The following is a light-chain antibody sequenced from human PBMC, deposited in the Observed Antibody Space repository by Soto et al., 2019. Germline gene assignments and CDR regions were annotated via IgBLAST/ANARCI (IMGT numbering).Light chain of an antibody. CDR1: SSNIGSNF. V-gene: IGLV1-47*01. CDR2: RNN. CDR3: AAWDDSLSGWV. J-gene: IGLJ3*02. Sequence: QSVLTQPPSASGTPGQRVTISCSGSSSNIGSNFVYWYQQFPGTAPKLLIYRNNQLPSGVPDRFSGSKSGTSASLAISGLPSEDEADYYCAAWDDSLSGWVFGGGTQLTVL.